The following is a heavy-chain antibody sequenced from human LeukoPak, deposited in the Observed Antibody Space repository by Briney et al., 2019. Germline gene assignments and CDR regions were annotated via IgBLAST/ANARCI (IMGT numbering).Heavy chain of an antibody. CDR1: GVAISSHY. Sequence: SETLSLTCTVSGVAISSHYWSWIRQPPGKGPEWLGFIISTGTANYNPSLKGRVTLSIDTPKDQFSLRLRSVTAADTAVYYCARVTVEAATKRYFDYWGQGARVTASS. CDR2: IISTGTA. J-gene: IGHJ4*02. D-gene: IGHD2-15*01. CDR3: ARVTVEAATKRYFDY. V-gene: IGHV4-59*11.